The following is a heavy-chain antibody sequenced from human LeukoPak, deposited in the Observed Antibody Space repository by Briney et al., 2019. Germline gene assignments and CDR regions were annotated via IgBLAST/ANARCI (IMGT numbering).Heavy chain of an antibody. J-gene: IGHJ6*02. Sequence: GGSLRLSCAASGFNFSSYAMRWVRQAPGKGLEWVSAISGSGGSTYYADSVKGRFTISRDNSKNTLYLQMNSLRAEDTAVYYCAKAYYDFWSGYFYGMDVWGQGTTVTVSS. CDR2: ISGSGGST. D-gene: IGHD3-3*01. CDR1: GFNFSSYA. V-gene: IGHV3-23*01. CDR3: AKAYYDFWSGYFYGMDV.